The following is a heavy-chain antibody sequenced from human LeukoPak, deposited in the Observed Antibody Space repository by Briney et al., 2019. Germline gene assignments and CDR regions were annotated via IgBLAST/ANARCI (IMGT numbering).Heavy chain of an antibody. V-gene: IGHV3-21*01. Sequence: GGSLRLSCAAPGFTFSSYSMNWVRQAPGKGLEWVSSISSSSSYIYYADSVKGRFTISRDNAKNSLYLQMNSLRAEDTAVYYCAELGITMIGGVWGKGTTVTVSS. J-gene: IGHJ6*04. CDR3: AELGITMIGGV. D-gene: IGHD3-10*02. CDR1: GFTFSSYS. CDR2: ISSSSSYI.